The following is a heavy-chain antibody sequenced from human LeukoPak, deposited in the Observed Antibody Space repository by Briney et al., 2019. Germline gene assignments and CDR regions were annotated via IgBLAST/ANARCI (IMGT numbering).Heavy chain of an antibody. CDR1: GYTFTGYY. CDR3: ARGYLQYLQRLGRDDAFDI. CDR2: INPNSGGT. D-gene: IGHD6-25*01. V-gene: IGHV1-2*02. Sequence: RASVKVSCKASGYTFTGYYMHWVRQAPGQGLEWMGWINPNSGGTNYAQKFQGRVTMTRDTSISTAYMELSRLRSDDTAVYYCARGYLQYLQRLGRDDAFDIWGQGTMVTVSS. J-gene: IGHJ3*02.